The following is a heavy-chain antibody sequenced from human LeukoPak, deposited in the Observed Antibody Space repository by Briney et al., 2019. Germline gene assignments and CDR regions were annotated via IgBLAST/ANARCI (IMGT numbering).Heavy chain of an antibody. J-gene: IGHJ4*02. CDR1: GGSISSSSYY. D-gene: IGHD6-19*01. CDR3: ARDLSEGAGY. Sequence: SETLSLTCTVSGGSISSSSYYWGWIRQPAGKGLEWIGRIYTSGSTNYNPSLKSRVTISVDTSKNQFSLKLSSVTAADTAVYYCARDLSEGAGYWGQGTLVTVSS. CDR2: IYTSGST. V-gene: IGHV4-61*02.